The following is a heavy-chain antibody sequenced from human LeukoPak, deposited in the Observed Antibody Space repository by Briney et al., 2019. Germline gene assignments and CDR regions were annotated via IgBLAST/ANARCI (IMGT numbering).Heavy chain of an antibody. J-gene: IGHJ4*02. CDR3: AKVPRIYSSSSYFDY. V-gene: IGHV3-23*01. CDR1: GFTFSTYA. Sequence: GGSLRLSCAASGFTFSTYAMSWVRQAPGKGLEWVSAISGSGGSTYYADSVEGRFTISRDNSKNTLYLQMNSLRAEDTAVYYCAKVPRIYSSSSYFDYWGQGTLVTVSS. CDR2: ISGSGGST. D-gene: IGHD6-6*01.